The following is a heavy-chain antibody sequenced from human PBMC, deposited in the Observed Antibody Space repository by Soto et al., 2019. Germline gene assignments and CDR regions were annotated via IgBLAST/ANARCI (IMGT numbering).Heavy chain of an antibody. CDR3: ARYAGAYYDFWSGYSNYFDY. V-gene: IGHV1-46*01. J-gene: IGHJ4*02. CDR1: GYTFTSYY. Sequence: SVKVSCKASGYTFTSYYMHWVRQAPGQGLEWMGIINPSGGSTSYAQKFQGRVTMTRDTSTSTVYMELSSLRSEDTAVYYCARYAGAYYDFWSGYSNYFDYWGQGTLVTVSS. D-gene: IGHD3-3*01. CDR2: INPSGGST.